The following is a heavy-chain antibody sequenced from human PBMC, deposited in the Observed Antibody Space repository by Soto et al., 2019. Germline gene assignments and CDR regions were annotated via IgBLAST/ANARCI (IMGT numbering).Heavy chain of an antibody. D-gene: IGHD3-3*01. CDR1: GGSFSGYY. J-gene: IGHJ4*02. Sequence: SETLSLTCAVYGGSFSGYYWSWIRQPPGKGLEWIGEINHSGSTNYNPSLKSRVTISVDTSKNQFSLKLSSVTAADTAVYYCARKNKIEGTYYDFWSGYYNVYYFDYWGQGTLVTVSS. CDR3: ARKNKIEGTYYDFWSGYYNVYYFDY. V-gene: IGHV4-34*01. CDR2: INHSGST.